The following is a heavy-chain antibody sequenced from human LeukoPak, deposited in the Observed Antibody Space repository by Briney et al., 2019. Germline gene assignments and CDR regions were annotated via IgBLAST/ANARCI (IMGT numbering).Heavy chain of an antibody. Sequence: PSETLSLTCTVSGASVTDYYWSWIRQPPGKGLEWIGYFYYSGSTNYNPSLKSRVTISVDTSKNLFSLKLSSVTAADTAVYYCARARPDYYYGLDVWGPGTTVTVSS. CDR2: FYYSGST. CDR1: GASVTDYY. CDR3: ARARPDYYYGLDV. J-gene: IGHJ6*02. V-gene: IGHV4-59*02.